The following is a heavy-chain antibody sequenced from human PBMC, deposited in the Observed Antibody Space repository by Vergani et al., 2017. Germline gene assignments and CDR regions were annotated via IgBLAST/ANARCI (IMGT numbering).Heavy chain of an antibody. CDR1: GFTFSSYA. D-gene: IGHD5-12*01. J-gene: IGHJ3*02. CDR3: AREVAGAAFDI. Sequence: QVQLVESGGGVVQPGRSLRLSCAASGFTFSSYAMHWVRQAPGKGLEWVAVISYDGSNKYYADSVKGRFTISRDNSKNTLYLQINSLRAEDTAVYYCAREVAGAAFDIWGQGTMVTVSS. V-gene: IGHV3-30-3*01. CDR2: ISYDGSNK.